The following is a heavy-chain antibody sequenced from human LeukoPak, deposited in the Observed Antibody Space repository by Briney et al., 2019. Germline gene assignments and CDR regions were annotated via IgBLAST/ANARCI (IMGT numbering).Heavy chain of an antibody. CDR3: ARGPSIEAGSWPN. Sequence: SETLSLTCTVSGGSISSHYWSWIRQPPGKGLEWIGYIYYSGSTNYNPSLKSRVSMSVETSKRQFYLNVYSVTAADTAVYYCARGPSIEAGSWPNWGQGTLVTVSS. D-gene: IGHD6-13*01. V-gene: IGHV4-59*11. CDR2: IYYSGST. J-gene: IGHJ4*02. CDR1: GGSISSHY.